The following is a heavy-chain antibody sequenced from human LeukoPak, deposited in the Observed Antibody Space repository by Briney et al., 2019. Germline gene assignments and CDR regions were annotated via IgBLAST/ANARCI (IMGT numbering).Heavy chain of an antibody. CDR1: GYTFTSYD. J-gene: IGHJ4*02. D-gene: IGHD5-18*01. V-gene: IGHV1-8*01. Sequence: ASVKVSCKTSGYTFTSYDINWVRQATGQGLEWMGWMNPNSGNTGYAQKFQGRVTMTRNTSISTAYMELSSLRSEDTAVYYCARGAAWIQLWLTIDYWGQGTLVTVSS. CDR2: MNPNSGNT. CDR3: ARGAAWIQLWLTIDY.